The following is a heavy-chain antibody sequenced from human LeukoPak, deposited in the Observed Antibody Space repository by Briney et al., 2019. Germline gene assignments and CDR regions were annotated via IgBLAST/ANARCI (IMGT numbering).Heavy chain of an antibody. CDR2: INPNSGGT. CDR3: ARDKTNGGFYYYYMDV. D-gene: IGHD7-27*01. V-gene: IGHV1-2*02. J-gene: IGHJ6*03. Sequence: GASVKVSCKASGYTFTGYYMHWVRQAPGQGLEWIGWINPNSGGTNYAQKFQGRVTMTRDTSISAAYMELSRLRSDDTAVYYCARDKTNGGFYYYYMDVWGKGTTVTVSS. CDR1: GYTFTGYY.